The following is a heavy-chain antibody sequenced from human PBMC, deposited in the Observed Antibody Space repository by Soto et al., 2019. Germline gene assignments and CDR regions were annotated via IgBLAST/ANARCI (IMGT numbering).Heavy chain of an antibody. CDR3: VRETDHGNSWTRFDP. D-gene: IGHD1-20*01. V-gene: IGHV3-74*01. CDR2: INTDGSST. Sequence: GGSLRLSCAASGFTFSNHWMHWVRQAPGKGLVWVSRINTDGSSTTYADSVKGRFTISRDNAKDTLYLQMNALGAEDTALYYCVRETDHGNSWTRFDPWGQGTLVTVSS. CDR1: GFTFSNHW. J-gene: IGHJ5*02.